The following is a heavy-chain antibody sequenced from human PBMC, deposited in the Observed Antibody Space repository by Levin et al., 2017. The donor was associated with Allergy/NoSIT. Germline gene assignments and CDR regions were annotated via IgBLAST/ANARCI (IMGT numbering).Heavy chain of an antibody. CDR1: GFTFSSYS. V-gene: IGHV3-21*01. Sequence: PGGSLRLSCAASGFTFSSYSMNWVRQAPGKGLEWVSSISSSSSYIYYADSVKGRFTISRDNAKNSLYLQMNSLRAEDTAVYYCARDKDQVVVAATDFDYWGQGTLVTVSS. CDR3: ARDKDQVVVAATDFDY. D-gene: IGHD2-15*01. CDR2: ISSSSSYI. J-gene: IGHJ4*02.